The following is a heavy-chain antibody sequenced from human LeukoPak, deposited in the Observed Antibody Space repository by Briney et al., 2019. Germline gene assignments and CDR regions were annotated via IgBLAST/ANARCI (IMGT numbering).Heavy chain of an antibody. V-gene: IGHV3-11*04. Sequence: GGSLRLSCAASGFTFSDYYMSWIRQAPGKGLEWVSYISSSGDTTYYADSVKGRFTISRDNAKNSLYLQMNSLRAEDTAVYYCARKAYSSGWYAGFDYWGQGTLVTVSS. CDR1: GFTFSDYY. CDR2: ISSSGDTT. D-gene: IGHD6-19*01. J-gene: IGHJ4*02. CDR3: ARKAYSSGWYAGFDY.